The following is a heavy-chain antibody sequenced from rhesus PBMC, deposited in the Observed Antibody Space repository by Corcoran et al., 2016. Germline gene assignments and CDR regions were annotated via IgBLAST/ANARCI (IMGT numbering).Heavy chain of an antibody. V-gene: IGHV1-111*02. CDR1: GYTFTDYY. CDR2: VDAEDGES. CDR3: ATMVYCTGSGCGY. J-gene: IGHJ4*01. D-gene: IGHD2-21*01. Sequence: EVQLVQSGAEVKKPGASVKISCKASGYTFTDYYLHWVRQAPGKGLEWMGRVDAEDGESIHAQKFQDRVTITAYTSTDTADMELSSVRSEDTAVYDCATMVYCTGSGCGYWGQGVLVIVSS.